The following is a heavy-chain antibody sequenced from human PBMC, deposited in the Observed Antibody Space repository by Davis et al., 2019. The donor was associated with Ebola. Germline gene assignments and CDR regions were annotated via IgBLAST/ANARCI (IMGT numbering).Heavy chain of an antibody. Sequence: PGGSLRLSCTDSVITFSSYAMTWVRQAPGKGLEWVSAISGSGGSTYYADSVKGRFTISRDNSKKTLYLQMNSLRVEDTAVYYCAKIEAYGSGNYFEYWGQGTLVTISS. CDR2: ISGSGGST. CDR1: VITFSSYA. V-gene: IGHV3-23*01. D-gene: IGHD3-10*01. J-gene: IGHJ4*02. CDR3: AKIEAYGSGNYFEY.